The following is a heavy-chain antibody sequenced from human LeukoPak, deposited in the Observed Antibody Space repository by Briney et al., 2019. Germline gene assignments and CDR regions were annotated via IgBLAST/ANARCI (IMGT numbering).Heavy chain of an antibody. J-gene: IGHJ4*02. V-gene: IGHV4-39*01. CDR2: IYYSGTT. CDR3: ARHRIVVVPAFDY. D-gene: IGHD2-2*01. Sequence: SETLSLTCTVSGDSMNSDNYYWGWIRQPPGKGLEWIGSIYYSGTTYSNPSLKSRVSISVDTSKNRFSLKLDSVTAADTATYFCARHRIVVVPAFDYWGQGKRVTVSS. CDR1: GDSMNSDNYY.